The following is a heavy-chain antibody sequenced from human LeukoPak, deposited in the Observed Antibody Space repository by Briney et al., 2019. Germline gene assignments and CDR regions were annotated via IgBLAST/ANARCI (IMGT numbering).Heavy chain of an antibody. J-gene: IGHJ6*03. Sequence: PSETLSLTCTVSGGSISSHYWSWIRQPPGKGLEWIGYIYYSGSTNYNPSLKSRVTISVDTSKNQFSLKLSSVTAADTAVYYCARGGSGWYLDYYYYMDVWGKGTTVTVSS. V-gene: IGHV4-59*11. CDR2: IYYSGST. D-gene: IGHD6-19*01. CDR1: GGSISSHY. CDR3: ARGGSGWYLDYYYYMDV.